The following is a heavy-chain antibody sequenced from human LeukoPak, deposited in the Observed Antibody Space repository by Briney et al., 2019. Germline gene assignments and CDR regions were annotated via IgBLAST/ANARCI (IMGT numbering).Heavy chain of an antibody. CDR2: IQPEGTEQ. J-gene: IGHJ3*02. D-gene: IGHD5-24*01. CDR3: AKDHLVGWLQFGYAFDI. V-gene: IGHV3-7*01. Sequence: PGGSLRLSWVASGLSFSSNWMSWVRQAPGKRREWVGKIQPEGTEQYPVDSVKGPFTISRDNARNSLFLQMNSLRVEDTAVYYCAKDHLVGWLQFGYAFDIWGQGTMVTVSS. CDR1: GLSFSSNW.